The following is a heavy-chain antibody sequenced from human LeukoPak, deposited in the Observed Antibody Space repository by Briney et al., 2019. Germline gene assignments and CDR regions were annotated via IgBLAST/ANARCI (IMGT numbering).Heavy chain of an antibody. CDR1: GYTFTGYY. Sequence: ASVKVSCKASGYTFTGYYMHWVRQAPGQGLEWMGWINPNSGGTNYAQKFQGRVTMTRDTSISTAYMELSRLRSDDTAVYYCARDRGYCSGGSRFDAFDIWGQGTMVTVSS. J-gene: IGHJ3*02. V-gene: IGHV1-2*02. CDR2: INPNSGGT. CDR3: ARDRGYCSGGSRFDAFDI. D-gene: IGHD2-15*01.